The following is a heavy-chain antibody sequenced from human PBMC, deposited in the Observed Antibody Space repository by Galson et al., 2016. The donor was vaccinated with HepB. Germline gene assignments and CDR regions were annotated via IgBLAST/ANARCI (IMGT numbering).Heavy chain of an antibody. V-gene: IGHV1-69*11. J-gene: IGHJ4*02. CDR1: GDTFSKHG. CDR2: IIPIIGNT. Sequence: SVKVSCKGSGDTFSKHGINWVRRAPGQGLEWMGSIIPIIGNTDYAQKFRGRVTITADASINTGHMELSGLTFEDTAVYYCVPHLTETPDYFHYWGQGTPVTVSS. D-gene: IGHD1-20*01. CDR3: VPHLTETPDYFHY.